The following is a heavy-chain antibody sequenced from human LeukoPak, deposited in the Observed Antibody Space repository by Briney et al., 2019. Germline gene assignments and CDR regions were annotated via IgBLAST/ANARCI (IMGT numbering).Heavy chain of an antibody. CDR2: ISGNNDNP. D-gene: IGHD2-2*01. CDR1: GYTFSNFG. V-gene: IGHV1-18*01. Sequence: ASVKVSCKTSGYTFSNFGINWVRQAPGQGLEWMGWISGNNDNPNYGQKFQGRFTVTTDSSTSTAYMELRNLRFDDTAVYYCARDGTSTDDYWGQGTLLTVPS. J-gene: IGHJ4*02. CDR3: ARDGTSTDDY.